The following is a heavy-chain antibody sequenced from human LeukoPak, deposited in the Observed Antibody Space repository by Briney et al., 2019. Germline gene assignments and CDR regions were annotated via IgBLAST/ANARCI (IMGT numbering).Heavy chain of an antibody. CDR1: GGPITSGGYF. J-gene: IGHJ4*02. Sequence: RASETLSLTCTASGGPITSGGYFWSWIRQSPGKGLEWIGYIYYSGSTNYNPSLKSRVTISVDTSKNQFSLKLSSVTAADTAVYYCAGGLGAAAGQFDYWGQGTLVTVSS. D-gene: IGHD6-13*01. CDR3: AGGLGAAAGQFDY. V-gene: IGHV4-61*08. CDR2: IYYSGST.